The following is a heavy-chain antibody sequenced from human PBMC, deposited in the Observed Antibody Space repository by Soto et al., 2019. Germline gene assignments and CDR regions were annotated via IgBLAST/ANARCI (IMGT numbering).Heavy chain of an antibody. CDR3: ARAVKQWLVGGDYYYYYMDV. V-gene: IGHV3-11*01. D-gene: IGHD6-19*01. CDR1: GFTLSDYY. CDR2: ISSSATII. J-gene: IGHJ6*03. Sequence: QVQLVESGGGLVKPGGSLRLSCAASGFTLSDYYMTWIRQAPGKGLEWISYISSSATIIYYADSVKGRFTISRDNAKTSLYRQMNSLRADDTAVYYCARAVKQWLVGGDYYYYYMDVWGKGTTVTVSS.